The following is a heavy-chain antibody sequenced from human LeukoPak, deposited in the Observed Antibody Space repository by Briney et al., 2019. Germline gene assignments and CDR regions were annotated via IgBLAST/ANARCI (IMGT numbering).Heavy chain of an antibody. CDR3: ARDVGPYYDILTGYYGGYYFDY. D-gene: IGHD3-9*01. Sequence: GGSLRLSCAASGFTVSSNYMSWVRQAPGKGLEWVSVIYSGGSTYYADSVKGRFTTSRDNSKNTLYLQMNSLRAEDTAVYYCARDVGPYYDILTGYYGGYYFDYWGQGALVTVSS. J-gene: IGHJ4*02. CDR2: IYSGGST. V-gene: IGHV3-53*01. CDR1: GFTVSSNY.